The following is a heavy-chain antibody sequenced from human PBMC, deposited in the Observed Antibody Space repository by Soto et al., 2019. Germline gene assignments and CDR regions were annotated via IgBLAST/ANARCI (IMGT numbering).Heavy chain of an antibody. D-gene: IGHD2-2*01. V-gene: IGHV3-23*01. J-gene: IGHJ4*02. Sequence: GGSLRLSCAGSGFIFSNYAMSWVRQAPGKGLEWVSSISGSGGSKWYADSVKGRFTISSDSAQSTIYLHMNSLRGEDTALYYCAQELASMCFPLDDWGQGAMVTVSS. CDR2: ISGSGGSK. CDR1: GFIFSNYA. CDR3: AQELASMCFPLDD.